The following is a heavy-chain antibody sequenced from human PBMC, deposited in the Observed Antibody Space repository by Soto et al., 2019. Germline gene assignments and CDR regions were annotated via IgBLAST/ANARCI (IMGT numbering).Heavy chain of an antibody. CDR2: FDPEDGET. V-gene: IGHV1-24*01. J-gene: IGHJ4*02. CDR3: ATGEAGNGQSFDY. CDR1: GYTLTELS. D-gene: IGHD6-19*01. Sequence: ASVKVSCKVSGYTLTELSMHWVRQAPGKGLEWMGGFDPEDGETIYAQKFQGRVTMTEDTSTDAAYMELSSLRPEDTAVYYCATGEAGNGQSFDYWGQGTLVTVSS.